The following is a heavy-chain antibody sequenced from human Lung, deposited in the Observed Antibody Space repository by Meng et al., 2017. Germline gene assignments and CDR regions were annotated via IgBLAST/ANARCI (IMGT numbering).Heavy chain of an antibody. CDR3: ARGSITMVRGVSVFDP. CDR1: GGSISSRNW. D-gene: IGHD3-10*01. J-gene: IGHJ5*02. CDR2: IYHSGST. Sequence: QVQPQESGPGLVKPSGTLPLTCAVSGGSISSRNWWSWVRQPPGKGLEWIGEIYHSGSTNYNPSLKSRVTISVDKSKNQFSLKLSSVTAADTAVYYCARGSITMVRGVSVFDPWGQGTLVTVSS. V-gene: IGHV4-4*02.